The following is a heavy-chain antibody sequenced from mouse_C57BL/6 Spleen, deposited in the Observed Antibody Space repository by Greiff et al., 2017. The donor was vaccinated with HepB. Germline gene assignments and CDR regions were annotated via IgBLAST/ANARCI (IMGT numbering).Heavy chain of an antibody. V-gene: IGHV3-1*01. CDR1: GYSITSGYD. J-gene: IGHJ1*03. Sequence: EVQGVESGPGMVKPSQSLSLTCTVTGYSITSGYDWHWIRHFPGNKLEWMGYISYSGSTKYNPSLKSRISITHDTSKNHFFLKLNSVTTEDTATYYCARDVYSNWYFDVWGTGTTVTVSS. CDR3: ARDVYSNWYFDV. CDR2: ISYSGST. D-gene: IGHD2-5*01.